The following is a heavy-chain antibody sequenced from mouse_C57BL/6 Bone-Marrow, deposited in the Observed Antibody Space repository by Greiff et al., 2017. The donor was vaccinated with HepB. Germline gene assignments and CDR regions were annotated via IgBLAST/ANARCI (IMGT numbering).Heavy chain of an antibody. J-gene: IGHJ3*01. CDR2: ISNGGGST. CDR1: GFTFSDYY. V-gene: IGHV5-12*01. D-gene: IGHD2-4*01. Sequence: EVKLMESGGGLVQPGGSLKLSCAASGFTFSDYYMYWVRQTPEKGLEWVAYISNGGGSTYYPDTVKGRFTISRDNAKNTLYLQMSRLKSEDTAMYYCARGDDSFAYWGQGTLVTVSA. CDR3: ARGDDSFAY.